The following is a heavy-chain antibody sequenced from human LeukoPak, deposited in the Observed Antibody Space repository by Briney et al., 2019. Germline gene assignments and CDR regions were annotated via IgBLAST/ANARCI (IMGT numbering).Heavy chain of an antibody. CDR1: GGSISSGGYS. J-gene: IGHJ4*02. CDR2: IYYSGST. V-gene: IGHV4-31*03. CDR3: ARDNLAAAAFDY. Sequence: SQTLSLTCTVSGGSISSGGYSWSWIRQHPGKGLEWIGYIYYSGSTYYNPSLKSRVTISVDTSKNQFSLKLSSVTAADTAVYYCARDNLAAAAFDYWGQGTLVTVSP. D-gene: IGHD6-13*01.